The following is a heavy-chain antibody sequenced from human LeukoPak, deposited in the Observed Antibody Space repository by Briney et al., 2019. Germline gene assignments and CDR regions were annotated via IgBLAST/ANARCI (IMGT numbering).Heavy chain of an antibody. CDR2: IEKDGSEI. CDR1: GFTFSNYW. D-gene: IGHD6-19*01. Sequence: GGSLRLSCAVSGFTFSNYWMNWVRQAPGKGMEWVAIIEKDGSEILYVDSVKGRFTISRDNAKNSLYLQMNSLRAEDTAVYYCAAGAGWLIDWWGQGTLVTASS. V-gene: IGHV3-7*01. CDR3: AAGAGWLIDW. J-gene: IGHJ4*02.